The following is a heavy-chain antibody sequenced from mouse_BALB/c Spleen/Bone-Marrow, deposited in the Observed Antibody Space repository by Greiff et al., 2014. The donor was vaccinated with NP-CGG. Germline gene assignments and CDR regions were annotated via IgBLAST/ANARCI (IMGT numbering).Heavy chain of an antibody. J-gene: IGHJ3*01. CDR3: AAYYYGSSQFAY. D-gene: IGHD1-1*01. Sequence: VQLQQSGAELVKPGASVKLSCTASGFNIKDTYMHWVKQRPEQGLEWIGRINPANGNTKYDPKFQGKATITADTSSNTAYLQLSSLTSEDTAVYYCAAYYYGSSQFAYWGQGTLVTDSA. CDR2: INPANGNT. CDR1: GFNIKDTY. V-gene: IGHV14-3*02.